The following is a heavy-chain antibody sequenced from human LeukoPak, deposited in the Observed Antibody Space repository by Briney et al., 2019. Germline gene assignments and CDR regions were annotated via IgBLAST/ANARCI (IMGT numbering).Heavy chain of an antibody. Sequence: GASVKVSCKASGYTFTSYDINWVRQAPGQGLEWMGWMNPNSGNTGYAQKFQGRVTMTRNTSISTAYMELSSLRSEDTAVYYCVRVDDALHPTAFDPWGQGTLVTVSS. CDR1: GYTFTSYD. V-gene: IGHV1-8*01. CDR3: VRVDDALHPTAFDP. CDR2: MNPNSGNT. D-gene: IGHD2-15*01. J-gene: IGHJ5*02.